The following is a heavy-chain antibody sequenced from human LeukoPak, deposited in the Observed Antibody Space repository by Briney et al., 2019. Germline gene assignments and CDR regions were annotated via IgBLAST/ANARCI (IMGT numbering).Heavy chain of an antibody. Sequence: SETLSLTCTVSGGSISGYYWNWIRQPAGKGLEWIGRIYISGSTNYNPSLKSRVTMSIDTSKNQFSLKLSSVTAADTAVYYCARAGDGSGSYDNADYDYWGQGTLVTVSS. CDR1: GGSISGYY. CDR2: IYISGST. V-gene: IGHV4-4*07. J-gene: IGHJ4*02. CDR3: ARAGDGSGSYDNADYDY. D-gene: IGHD3-10*01.